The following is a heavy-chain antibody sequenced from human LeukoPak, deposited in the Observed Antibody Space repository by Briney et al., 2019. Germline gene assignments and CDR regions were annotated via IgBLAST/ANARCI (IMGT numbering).Heavy chain of an antibody. CDR3: AKWAEVEATPTEYFQH. D-gene: IGHD1-26*01. J-gene: IGHJ1*01. V-gene: IGHV3-23*01. CDR2: ISGSGGST. Sequence: GGSLRLSCAASGFTFSSYAMSWVRQAPGKGLEWVSAISGSGGSTYYADSVKGRFTISRDNSKNTLYLQMNSLRAEDTAVYYCAKWAEVEATPTEYFQHWGQGTLVTVSS. CDR1: GFTFSSYA.